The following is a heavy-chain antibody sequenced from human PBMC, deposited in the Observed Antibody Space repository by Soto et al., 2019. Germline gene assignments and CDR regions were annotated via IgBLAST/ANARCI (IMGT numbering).Heavy chain of an antibody. J-gene: IGHJ6*02. V-gene: IGHV3-30-3*01. CDR2: ISYEGSNK. CDR1: GFTFSSYS. CDR3: ARDHIALAGTRSFDV. Sequence: LXLSCAASGFTFSSYSMHWVRQAPGKGLEWVAVISYEGSNKYYAASVKGRFTIPRDNSKKSLYLQMNSLRAEDTAVYYCARDHIALAGTRSFDVWGQGTTVTVS. D-gene: IGHD6-19*01.